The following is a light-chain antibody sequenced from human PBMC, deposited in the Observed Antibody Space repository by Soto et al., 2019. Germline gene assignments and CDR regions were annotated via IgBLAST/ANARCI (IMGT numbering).Light chain of an antibody. J-gene: IGLJ1*01. Sequence: QSVLTQPPSGSGAPGQRVIISCTGSSSNIGAGYDVHWYQQLPGTAPRLLIYDNNNRPSGVPARFSVSKSDTSASLAITGLQPEDEADYYCQSYDSSLSGSYVFGTGTKVTVL. CDR1: SSNIGAGYD. V-gene: IGLV1-40*01. CDR2: DNN. CDR3: QSYDSSLSGSYV.